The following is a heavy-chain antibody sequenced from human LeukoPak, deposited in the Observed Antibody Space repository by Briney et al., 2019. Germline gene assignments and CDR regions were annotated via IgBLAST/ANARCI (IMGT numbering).Heavy chain of an antibody. CDR3: VRHLYSGSYFWFDP. V-gene: IGHV4-34*01. CDR2: INESGST. J-gene: IGHJ5*02. Sequence: SETLSLTCAVYGGSFSDYYWSWIRQPPGKGLEWIGEINESGSTNHNPSLKSRVTISVDTSKNQFSLKLSSVTAADTAVYYCVRHLYSGSYFWFDPWGQGTLVTVSS. D-gene: IGHD1-26*01. CDR1: GGSFSDYY.